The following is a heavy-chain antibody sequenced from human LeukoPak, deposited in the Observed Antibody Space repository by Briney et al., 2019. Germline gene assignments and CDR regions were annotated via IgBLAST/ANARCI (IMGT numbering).Heavy chain of an antibody. D-gene: IGHD3-22*01. CDR3: ARVGAYYYDSSGYRPDSGFDY. J-gene: IGHJ4*02. Sequence: ASVKVSCKASGYTFTSYYMHWVRQAPGQGLEWMGIINPSGGSTSYAQKFQGRVTVTRDTSTSTVYMELSSLRSEDTAVYYCARVGAYYYDSSGYRPDSGFDYWGQGTLVTVSS. V-gene: IGHV1-46*03. CDR1: GYTFTSYY. CDR2: INPSGGST.